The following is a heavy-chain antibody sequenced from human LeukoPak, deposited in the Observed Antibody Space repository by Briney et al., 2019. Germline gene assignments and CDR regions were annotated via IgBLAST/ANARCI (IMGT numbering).Heavy chain of an antibody. CDR2: IIPIFGTA. Sequence: SVKVSCKASGGTFSSYAISWVRQAPGQGLEWMGGIIPIFGTANYAQKFQGRVTITADESTSTAYMELSSLRSEDTAVYYCARGWRYCSSTSCPTTNLGYYYMDVWGKGTTVTVSS. J-gene: IGHJ6*03. V-gene: IGHV1-69*13. CDR1: GGTFSSYA. CDR3: ARGWRYCSSTSCPTTNLGYYYMDV. D-gene: IGHD2-2*01.